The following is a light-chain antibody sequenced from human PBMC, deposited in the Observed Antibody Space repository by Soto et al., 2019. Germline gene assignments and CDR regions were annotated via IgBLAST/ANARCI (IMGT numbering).Light chain of an antibody. CDR2: GAS. CDR1: QSVSRK. J-gene: IGKJ1*01. Sequence: AQSPATLSVSPGERATLSCRASQSVSRKLAWYQQKPGQAPRLLIYGASTRATGIPARFSGSGSGTEFTLTISSLQSEDFAVYYCQQYNNWPPWTFGQGTKVDIK. CDR3: QQYNNWPPWT. V-gene: IGKV3-15*01.